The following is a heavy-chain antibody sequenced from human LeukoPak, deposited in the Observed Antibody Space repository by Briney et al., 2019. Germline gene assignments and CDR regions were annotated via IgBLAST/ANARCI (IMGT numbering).Heavy chain of an antibody. CDR2: ISWNSVSI. V-gene: IGHV3-9*01. CDR3: VKDRIAVAGTSLDH. CDR1: GFTFDDFA. Sequence: GGSLRLSCAASGFTFDDFAMHWVRQAPGKGLEWVSGISWNSVSIGYADSVKGRFTISRDNAKNSLYLQMNNLRAEDTALYYCVKDRIAVAGTSLDHWGQGTLVTVSS. D-gene: IGHD6-19*01. J-gene: IGHJ4*02.